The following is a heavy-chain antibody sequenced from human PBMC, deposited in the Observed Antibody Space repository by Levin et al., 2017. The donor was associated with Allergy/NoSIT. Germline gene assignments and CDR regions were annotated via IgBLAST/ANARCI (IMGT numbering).Heavy chain of an antibody. J-gene: IGHJ4*02. D-gene: IGHD3-16*01. V-gene: IGHV3-7*01. CDR1: GFIFSNYW. CDR2: IKQDETEK. Sequence: PGGSLRLSCAASGFIFSNYWMTWVRQAPGKGLEWVANIKQDETEKYYLGSVRGRFTISRDNTKNSLYLQMNSLRAEAKAVDFCARHLYEDYWGQGTLVTVSS. CDR3: ARHLYEDY.